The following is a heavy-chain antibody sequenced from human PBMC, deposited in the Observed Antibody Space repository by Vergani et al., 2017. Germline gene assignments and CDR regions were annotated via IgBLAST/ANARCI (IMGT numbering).Heavy chain of an antibody. D-gene: IGHD5-24*01. CDR2: ISPYNHKT. V-gene: IGHV1-18*04. CDR3: ARSQMATNDFDL. CDR1: GYTFVNHP. Sequence: QAQLGQSDSEVKKPGDSVTLSFKTSGYTFVNHPITWVCQAPGQGLEWMGWISPYNHKTLYSQKVEGRVTMTSDTSSSTVFLELRRLTSDDTAIYYCARSQMATNDFDLWGRGTLVTVSS. J-gene: IGHJ4*02.